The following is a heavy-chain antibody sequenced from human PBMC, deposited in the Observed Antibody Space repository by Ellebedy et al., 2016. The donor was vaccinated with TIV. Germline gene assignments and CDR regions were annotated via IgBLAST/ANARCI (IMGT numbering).Heavy chain of an antibody. Sequence: AASVKVSCKASGYTFTSYAMHWVRQAPGQRLEWMGWINAGNGNTKYSQKFQGRVTITADKSTSTAYMELSSLRSEDTAVYYCARGLLGGAGFDYWGQGTLVTVSS. D-gene: IGHD2-15*01. J-gene: IGHJ4*02. V-gene: IGHV1-3*01. CDR2: INAGNGNT. CDR1: GYTFTSYA. CDR3: ARGLLGGAGFDY.